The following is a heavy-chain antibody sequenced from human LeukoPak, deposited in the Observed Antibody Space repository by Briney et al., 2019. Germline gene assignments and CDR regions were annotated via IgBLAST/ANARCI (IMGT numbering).Heavy chain of an antibody. V-gene: IGHV4-34*01. CDR2: INHSVST. J-gene: IGHJ4*02. Sequence: PSETLSLTCAVSGGSFSGYYWSWIRQPPGKGLEWIGEINHSVSTNYNPSHKSRVTISVDTSKNQFSLNLRSVTAADTAVYYCARPIYYYGSGSFAYWGEGTLVTVSS. CDR1: GGSFSGYY. CDR3: ARPIYYYGSGSFAY. D-gene: IGHD3-10*01.